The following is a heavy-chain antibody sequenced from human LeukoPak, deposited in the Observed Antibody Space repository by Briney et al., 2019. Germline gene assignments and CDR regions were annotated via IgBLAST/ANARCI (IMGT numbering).Heavy chain of an antibody. CDR2: ISGSDDKT. Sequence: PGGSLRLSCSASGFTFSSYVMSWVRQAPGKGLEWVSVISGSDDKTFYADSVKGRFTISRDNSKNTLYLQMSSLRAEDTAVYYCAKDSHPPRSGMSFYFDYWGQGTLVSVSS. CDR3: AKDSHPPRSGMSFYFDY. D-gene: IGHD6-19*01. J-gene: IGHJ4*02. CDR1: GFTFSSYV. V-gene: IGHV3-23*01.